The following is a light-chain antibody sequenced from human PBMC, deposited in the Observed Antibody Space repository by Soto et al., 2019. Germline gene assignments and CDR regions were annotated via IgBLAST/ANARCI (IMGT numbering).Light chain of an antibody. CDR2: EVT. J-gene: IGLJ1*01. V-gene: IGLV2-8*01. Sequence: QSVLTQPPSASGSPGQSVTISCTGTSSDVGGYDYVSWYQHHPGKAPKLMIYEVTKRPSGVPDRFSGSKSGNTASLTVSGLQAEDEADYYCSSYAGSNTYVSGTGTKVTVL. CDR1: SSDVGGYDY. CDR3: SSYAGSNTYV.